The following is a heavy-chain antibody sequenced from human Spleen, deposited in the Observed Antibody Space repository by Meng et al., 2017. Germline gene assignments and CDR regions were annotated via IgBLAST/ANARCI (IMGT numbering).Heavy chain of an antibody. CDR1: GFTFSSYA. CDR2: ISGSGGST. V-gene: IGHV3-23*01. J-gene: IGHJ3*02. CDR3: ARAFYYDSSGRTNTFDM. Sequence: SLKISCAASGFTFSSYAMSWVRQAPGKGLEWVSAISGSGGSTYYADSVKGRFTISRDNSKNTLYLQMNSLRAEDTAVYYCARAFYYDSSGRTNTFDMWGQGTMVTVSS. D-gene: IGHD3-22*01.